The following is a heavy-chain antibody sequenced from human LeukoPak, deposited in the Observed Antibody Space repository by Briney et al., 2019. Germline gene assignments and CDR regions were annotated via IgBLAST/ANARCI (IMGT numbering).Heavy chain of an antibody. J-gene: IGHJ4*02. D-gene: IGHD4-17*01. CDR2: IIPIFGTA. CDR3: ARDDGDYRLDY. Sequence: ASVKVSCKASGGAFSSYAISWVRQAPGQGLEWMGGIIPIFGTANYAQKFQGRVTITTDESTSTAYMELSSLRSEDTAVYYCARDDGDYRLDYWGQGTLVTVSS. CDR1: GGAFSSYA. V-gene: IGHV1-69*05.